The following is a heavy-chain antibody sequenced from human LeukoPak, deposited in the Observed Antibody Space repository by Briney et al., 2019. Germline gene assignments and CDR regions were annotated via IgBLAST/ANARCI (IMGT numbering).Heavy chain of an antibody. CDR2: IIPIFGTA. CDR3: ARGTIAAARFDP. Sequence: SVKVSFKASGCTFSSYAISWVRQAPGQGLEWMGGIIPIFGTANYAQKFQGRVTITTDESTSTAYRELSSLRSEDTAVYYCARGTIAAARFDPWGQGTLVTVSS. J-gene: IGHJ5*02. CDR1: GCTFSSYA. V-gene: IGHV1-69*05. D-gene: IGHD6-13*01.